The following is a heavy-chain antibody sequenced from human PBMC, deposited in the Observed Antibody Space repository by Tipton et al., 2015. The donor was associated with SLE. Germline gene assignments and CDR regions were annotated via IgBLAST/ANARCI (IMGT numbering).Heavy chain of an antibody. Sequence: TLSLTCSVSGGSINSGGYYWNWIRQPPGKGLEWIGYLYNSGSTYYNPSLKSRISISVDTSKNQFSLRLSSVTAADTAVYYCASLDGVTTNFDYWGQGTLVTVSS. CDR2: LYNSGST. J-gene: IGHJ4*02. V-gene: IGHV4-31*03. D-gene: IGHD4-17*01. CDR1: GGSINSGGYY. CDR3: ASLDGVTTNFDY.